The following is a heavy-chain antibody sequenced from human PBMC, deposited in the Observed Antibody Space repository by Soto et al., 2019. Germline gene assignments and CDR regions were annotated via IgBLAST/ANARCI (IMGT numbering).Heavy chain of an antibody. J-gene: IGHJ6*02. D-gene: IGHD2-21*01. Sequence: TLYLTCSVSGAAISSYDWSWIGQRPGTGLEWIGYMYNTGSTIYNPSLKSRVTISVDTSKNQFSLKLNSVTAADTAVYYCARDLCGYCGAHLDLQDFSGQGTTDNVSS. CDR3: ARDLCGYCGAHLDLQDF. CDR1: GAAISSYD. CDR2: MYNTGST. V-gene: IGHV4-59*01.